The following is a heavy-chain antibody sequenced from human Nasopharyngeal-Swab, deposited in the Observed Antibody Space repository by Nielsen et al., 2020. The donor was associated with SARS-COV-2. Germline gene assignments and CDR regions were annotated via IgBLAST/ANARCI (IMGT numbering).Heavy chain of an antibody. CDR3: ARVDSSSWYGVDY. CDR1: GFTFSSYA. D-gene: IGHD6-13*01. CDR2: ISYDGSNK. J-gene: IGHJ4*02. V-gene: IGHV3-30-3*01. Sequence: GESLKISCAVSGFTFSSYAMHWVRQAPGKGLEWVAVISYDGSNKYYADSVKGRFTISRDNSKNTLYLQMNSLRAEDTAVYYCARVDSSSWYGVDYWGQGTLVTVSS.